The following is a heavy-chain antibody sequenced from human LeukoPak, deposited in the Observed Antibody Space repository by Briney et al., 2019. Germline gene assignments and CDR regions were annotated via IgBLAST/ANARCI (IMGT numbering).Heavy chain of an antibody. CDR3: AKAGGYDFWSGLNWFDP. CDR2: ISWNSGSI. J-gene: IGHJ5*02. V-gene: IGHV3-9*03. D-gene: IGHD3-3*01. CDR1: GFTFDDYA. Sequence: AGGSLRLSCAASGFTFDDYAMHWVRQAPGKGLEWVSGISWNSGSIGYADSVKGRFTISRDNAKNSLYLQMNSLRAEDMALYYCAKAGGYDFWSGLNWFDPWGQGTLVTVSS.